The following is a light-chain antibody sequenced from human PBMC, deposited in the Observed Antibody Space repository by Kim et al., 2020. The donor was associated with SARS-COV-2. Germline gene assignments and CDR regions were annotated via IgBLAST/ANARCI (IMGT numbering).Light chain of an antibody. V-gene: IGLV2-23*02. J-gene: IGLJ2*01. Sequence: QSITISCTGTSSDVGSSNLVSWYQQHPGKAPKLMIYEVSKRPSGVSNRFSGSKSGNTASLTISGLQAEDEADYYCCSYAGSSTSVVFGGGTQLTVL. CDR2: EVS. CDR3: CSYAGSSTSVV. CDR1: SSDVGSSNL.